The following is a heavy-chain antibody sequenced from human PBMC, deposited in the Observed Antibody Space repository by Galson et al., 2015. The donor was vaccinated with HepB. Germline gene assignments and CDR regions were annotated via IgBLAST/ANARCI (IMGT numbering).Heavy chain of an antibody. Sequence: SLRLSCAASGFTFSRYAMHWVRQAPGKGLEWVAVISYDGSNKYYADSVKGRFTISRDNSKNTLYLQMNSLRAEDTAVYYCARDISSGWYLDYWGQGTLVTVSS. V-gene: IGHV3-30-3*01. J-gene: IGHJ4*02. D-gene: IGHD6-19*01. CDR3: ARDISSGWYLDY. CDR2: ISYDGSNK. CDR1: GFTFSRYA.